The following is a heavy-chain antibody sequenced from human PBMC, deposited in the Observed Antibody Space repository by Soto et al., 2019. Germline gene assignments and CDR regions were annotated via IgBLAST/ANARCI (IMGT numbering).Heavy chain of an antibody. J-gene: IGHJ4*02. Sequence: QVQLVQSGAEVKKPGSSVKVSCKASGGTFSSYAISWVRQAPGQGLEWMGGIIPIFGTANYAQKFQGRVTITAXGSXSXAYMELSSLRSEDTAVYYCARHYCSGGSCYPATLDYWGQGTLVTVSS. V-gene: IGHV1-69*12. CDR2: IIPIFGTA. D-gene: IGHD2-15*01. CDR3: ARHYCSGGSCYPATLDY. CDR1: GGTFSSYA.